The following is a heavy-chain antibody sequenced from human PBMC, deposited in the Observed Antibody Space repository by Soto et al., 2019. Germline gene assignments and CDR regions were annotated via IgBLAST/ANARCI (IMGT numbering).Heavy chain of an antibody. CDR2: ISAYNGNT. CDR3: AREPTRDIRYYYTPRRDGMDV. Sequence: ASVKVSCKASGYTFTSYGISWVRQAPGQGLEWMGWISAYNGNTNYAQKLQGRVTMTTDTSTSTAYMELRSLRSDDTAVYYCAREPTRDIRYYYTPRRDGMDVWGQGTTVTVSS. D-gene: IGHD3-22*01. CDR1: GYTFTSYG. J-gene: IGHJ6*02. V-gene: IGHV1-18*01.